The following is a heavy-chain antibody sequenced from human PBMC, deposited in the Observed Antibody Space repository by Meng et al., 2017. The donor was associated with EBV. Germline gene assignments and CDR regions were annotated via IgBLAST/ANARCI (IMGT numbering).Heavy chain of an antibody. CDR1: ASTSPGVS. CDR2: INPNSGGT. D-gene: IGHD6-19*01. Sequence: SQASASTSPGVSLPLLPHSPSLGLAWLVRINPNSGGTNYAQKFQGRVTMTRDTSISTAYMELSRLRSDDTAVYYCARVGIAVAGTGDYWGQGTLVTVSS. J-gene: IGHJ4*02. CDR3: ARVGIAVAGTGDY. V-gene: IGHV1-2*06.